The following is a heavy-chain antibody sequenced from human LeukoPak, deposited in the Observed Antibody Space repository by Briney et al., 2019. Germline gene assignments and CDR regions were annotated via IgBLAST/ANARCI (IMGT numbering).Heavy chain of an antibody. D-gene: IGHD6-19*01. CDR2: IYYSGST. Sequence: SETLSLTCTVPGGSISSYYWSWLRQPPGKGLEWIGYIYYSGSTNYNPSLKSRVTISVDTSKNQFSLKLSSVTAADTAVYYCARGGGYSSGWEYYFDYWGQGTLDTVSS. V-gene: IGHV4-59*01. CDR1: GGSISSYY. J-gene: IGHJ4*02. CDR3: ARGGGYSSGWEYYFDY.